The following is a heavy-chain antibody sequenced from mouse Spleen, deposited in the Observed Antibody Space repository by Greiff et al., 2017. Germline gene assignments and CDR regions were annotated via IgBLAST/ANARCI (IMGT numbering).Heavy chain of an antibody. Sequence: QVQLKQPGAELVKPGASVKLSCKASGYTFTSYWMHWVKQRPGQGLEWIGMIHPNSGSTNYNEKFKSKATLTVDKSSSTAYMQLSSLTSEDSAVYYCARDAYYDYDYYAMDYWGQGTSVTVSS. CDR1: GYTFTSYW. CDR3: ARDAYYDYDYYAMDY. V-gene: IGHV1-64*01. CDR2: IHPNSGST. J-gene: IGHJ4*01. D-gene: IGHD2-4*01.